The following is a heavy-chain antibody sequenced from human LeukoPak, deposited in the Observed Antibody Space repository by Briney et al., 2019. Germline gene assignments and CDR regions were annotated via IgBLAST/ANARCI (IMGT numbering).Heavy chain of an antibody. CDR2: INPNSGGT. V-gene: IGHV1-2*02. Sequence: ASVKVSCKASGYTFTGYYMHWVRQAPGQGLEWMGWINPNSGGTNYAQKFQGRVTMTRDTSISTAYMELSRLRSDDTAVYYCARDGSIAAAQTQVDYWGQGTLVTVSS. D-gene: IGHD6-13*01. CDR1: GYTFTGYY. CDR3: ARDGSIAAAQTQVDY. J-gene: IGHJ4*02.